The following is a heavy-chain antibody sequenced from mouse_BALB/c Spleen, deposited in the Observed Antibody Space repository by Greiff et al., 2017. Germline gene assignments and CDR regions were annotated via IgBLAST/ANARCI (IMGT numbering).Heavy chain of an antibody. CDR1: GFNIKDTY. Sequence: VQLKQSGAELVKPGASVKLSCTASGFNIKDTYMHWVKQRPEQGLEWIGRIDPANGNTKYDPKFQGKATITADTSSNTAYLQLSSLTSEDTAVYYCARGYYGSSYRDYWGQGTTLTVSS. V-gene: IGHV14-3*02. D-gene: IGHD1-1*01. CDR3: ARGYYGSSYRDY. J-gene: IGHJ2*01. CDR2: IDPANGNT.